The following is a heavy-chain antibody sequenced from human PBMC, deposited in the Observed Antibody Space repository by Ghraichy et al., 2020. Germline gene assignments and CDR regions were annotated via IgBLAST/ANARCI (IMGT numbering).Heavy chain of an antibody. CDR2: ISVSGGTT. CDR3: AKDALRYYFEN. D-gene: IGHD4-17*01. Sequence: ISVSGGTTSYPDSLKCRFTISRDNFKNMVYLQKNRLRAEETAVYYGAKDALRYYFENWGQGTLVTVS. V-gene: IGHV3-23*01. J-gene: IGHJ4*02.